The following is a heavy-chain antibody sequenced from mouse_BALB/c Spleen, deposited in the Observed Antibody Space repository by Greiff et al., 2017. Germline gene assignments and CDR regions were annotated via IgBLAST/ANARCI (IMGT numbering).Heavy chain of an antibody. Sequence: QVQLKESGAELVRPGTSVKMSCKAAGYTFTNYWIGWVKQKPGHGLEWIGDIYPGGGYTNYNEKFKGKATLTADTSSSTAYMQLSSLTSEDSAIYYCAIPYEDDGGYYAMDYWGQGTSVTVSS. CDR2: IYPGGGYT. D-gene: IGHD2-4*01. CDR3: AIPYEDDGGYYAMDY. J-gene: IGHJ4*01. CDR1: GYTFTNYW. V-gene: IGHV1-63*02.